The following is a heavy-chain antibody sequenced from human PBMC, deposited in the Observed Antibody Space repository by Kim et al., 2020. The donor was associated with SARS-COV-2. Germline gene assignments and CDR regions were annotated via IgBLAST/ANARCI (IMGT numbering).Heavy chain of an antibody. CDR3: GRDLTYDYSY. J-gene: IGHJ4*02. D-gene: IGHD2-21*01. V-gene: IGHV3-33*01. Sequence: YANSTKGRFTVSRDNSKSMLYLQMNALRAEDTAVYYCGRDLTYDYSYWGQGTLVTVSS.